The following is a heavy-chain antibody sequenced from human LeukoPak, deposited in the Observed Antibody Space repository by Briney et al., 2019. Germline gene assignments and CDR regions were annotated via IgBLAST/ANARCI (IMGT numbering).Heavy chain of an antibody. D-gene: IGHD6-6*01. CDR1: GGSISSGGYY. Sequence: PSETLSLTCTVSGGSISSGGYYWSWIRQHPGKGLEWIGCIYYSGSTYYNPSLKSRVTISVDTSKNQFSLKLSSVTAEDTAVYYCARDSSSSETLDYWGQGTLVTVSS. CDR3: ARDSSSSETLDY. J-gene: IGHJ4*02. CDR2: IYYSGST. V-gene: IGHV4-31*03.